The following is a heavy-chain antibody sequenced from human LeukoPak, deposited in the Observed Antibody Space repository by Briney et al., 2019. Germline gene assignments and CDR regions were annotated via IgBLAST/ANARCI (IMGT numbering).Heavy chain of an antibody. V-gene: IGHV3-7*01. CDR2: IKQDGSEK. J-gene: IGHJ3*02. Sequence: PGGSLRLSCAASGFTFSSYWMSWGRQAPGKGLEWVANIKQDGSEKYYVDSVKGRFTISRDNAKNSLYLQMNSLRAEDTAVYYCARDPYRMLATVTTGVAFDIWGQGTMVTVSS. D-gene: IGHD4-11*01. CDR1: GFTFSSYW. CDR3: ARDPYRMLATVTTGVAFDI.